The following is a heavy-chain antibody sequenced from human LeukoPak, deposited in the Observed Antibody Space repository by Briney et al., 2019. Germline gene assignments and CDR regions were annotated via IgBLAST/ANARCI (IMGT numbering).Heavy chain of an antibody. V-gene: IGHV1-69*13. J-gene: IGHJ4*02. D-gene: IGHD3-22*01. Sequence: SVKVSCKASGGTFSSYAISWVRQAPGQGLEWMGGIIPIFGTANYAQKFQGRVTITADESTSTAYMELSSLRSEDTAVYYCARSPSYYYDSSALYYFDYWGQGTLVTVSS. CDR2: IIPIFGTA. CDR1: GGTFSSYA. CDR3: ARSPSYYYDSSALYYFDY.